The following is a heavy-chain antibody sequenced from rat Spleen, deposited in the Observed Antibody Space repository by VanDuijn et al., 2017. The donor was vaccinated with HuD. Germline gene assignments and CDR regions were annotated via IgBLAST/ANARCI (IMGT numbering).Heavy chain of an antibody. CDR2: ISYDGGST. V-gene: IGHV5-20*01. CDR3: TTYPFSY. D-gene: IGHD3-8*01. J-gene: IGHJ3*01. CDR1: GFTFSDYD. Sequence: EVQLVESGGGLVQPGRSLKLSCSVSGFTFSDYDMAWVRQAPTKGLEWVAYISYDGGSTYYRDSVKGRFTISRDNAKSTLYLQMDSLRSEDTATYYCTTYPFSYWGQGTLVTVSS.